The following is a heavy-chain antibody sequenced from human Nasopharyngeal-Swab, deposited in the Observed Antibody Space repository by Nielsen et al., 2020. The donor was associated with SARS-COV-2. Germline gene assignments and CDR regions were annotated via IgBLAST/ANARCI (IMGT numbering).Heavy chain of an antibody. CDR2: ISYDGITK. CDR1: GCTFSGYA. J-gene: IGHJ4*02. CDR3: AKGRTDSSS. D-gene: IGHD6-13*01. Sequence: SLRLSCAASGCTFSGYAMHWVRQAPGKGLEGGAVISYDGITKYYADSVKGRFTISRDISKNTLYLQMNSLRAEDTAVYYCAKGRTDSSSWGQGTLVTVSS. V-gene: IGHV3-30-3*01.